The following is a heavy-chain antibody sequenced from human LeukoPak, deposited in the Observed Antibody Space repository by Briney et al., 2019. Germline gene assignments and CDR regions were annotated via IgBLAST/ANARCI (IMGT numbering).Heavy chain of an antibody. CDR1: GGSISSYY. Sequence: NSSETLSLTGTVSGGSISSYYWSWVRQPPRKGLEWIGYIYYSGSTNYNPSLKSRVTISVDTSKNQFSLKLSSVTAADTAVYYCARAYYDILTGWRPFDYWGQGTLVTVSS. J-gene: IGHJ4*02. CDR2: IYYSGST. CDR3: ARAYYDILTGWRPFDY. V-gene: IGHV4-59*01. D-gene: IGHD3-9*01.